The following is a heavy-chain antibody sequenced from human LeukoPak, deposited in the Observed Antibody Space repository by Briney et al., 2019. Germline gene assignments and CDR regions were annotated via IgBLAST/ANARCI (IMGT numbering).Heavy chain of an antibody. D-gene: IGHD3-10*01. CDR3: ATDVVRGVIMQENWFDP. CDR2: ISAYNGNT. V-gene: IGHV1-18*01. CDR1: GYTFTSYG. Sequence: ASVKVSCKASGYTFTSYGISGVRQAPGQGLEWMGWISAYNGNTNYAQKLQGRVTMTTDTSTSTAYMELRSLRSDDTAVYYCATDVVRGVIMQENWFDPWGQGTLVTVSS. J-gene: IGHJ5*02.